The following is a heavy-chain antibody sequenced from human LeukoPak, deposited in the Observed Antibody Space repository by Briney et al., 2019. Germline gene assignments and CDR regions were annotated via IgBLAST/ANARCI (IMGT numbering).Heavy chain of an antibody. CDR1: GFTFSSYE. V-gene: IGHV3-48*03. CDR2: ISSSGSTI. J-gene: IGHJ4*02. CDR3: ARDLPLHGFDY. Sequence: GGSLRLSCAASGFTFSSYEMNWVRQAPGKGLEWVSYISSSGSTIYYADSVKGRFTISRDNAKNTLSLQMNSLRAEDTAVYYCARDLPLHGFDYWGQGTLVTVSS.